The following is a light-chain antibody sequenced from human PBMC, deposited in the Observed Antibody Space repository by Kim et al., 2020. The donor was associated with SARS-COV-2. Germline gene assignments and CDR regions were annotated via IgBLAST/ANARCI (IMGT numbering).Light chain of an antibody. CDR1: SNNVGNEG. V-gene: IGLV10-54*01. CDR2: RNN. J-gene: IGLJ3*02. Sequence: QTDKITCTGNSNNVGNEGAAWLQQHQGHPPKLLSYRNNNRPSGISERLSASRSGNTASLTITGLQPEDEADYYCSAWDSSLSALVFGGGTQLTVL. CDR3: SAWDSSLSALV.